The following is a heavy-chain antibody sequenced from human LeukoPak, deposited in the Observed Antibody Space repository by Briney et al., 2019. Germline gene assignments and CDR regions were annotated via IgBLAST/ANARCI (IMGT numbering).Heavy chain of an antibody. Sequence: EPGESLRLSCAASGFTFSSYAMHWVRQAPGKGLEWVAVISYDGSNKYYADSVKGRFTISRDNSKNTLYLQMNSLRAEDTAVYYCARWGDGRPKLDYWGQGTLVTVSS. V-gene: IGHV3-30*04. CDR3: ARWGDGRPKLDY. CDR2: ISYDGSNK. D-gene: IGHD5-24*01. CDR1: GFTFSSYA. J-gene: IGHJ4*02.